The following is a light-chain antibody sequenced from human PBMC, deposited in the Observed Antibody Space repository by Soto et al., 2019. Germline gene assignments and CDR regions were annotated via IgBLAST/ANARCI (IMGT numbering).Light chain of an antibody. V-gene: IGKV3-15*01. CDR1: QSVSSN. CDR2: GAT. J-gene: IGKJ2*01. Sequence: EIVMTQSPATLSLSPGERVTLSCRASQSVSSNLAWYQQKPGLAPRLLIYGATTRATGFPARFSGSGSGTEFTLTISSLQSEDFAVYYCQQYNKWPHAFGQGTKLEI. CDR3: QQYNKWPHA.